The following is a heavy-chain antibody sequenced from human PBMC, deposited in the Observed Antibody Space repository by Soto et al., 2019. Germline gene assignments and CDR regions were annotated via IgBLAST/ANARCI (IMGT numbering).Heavy chain of an antibody. D-gene: IGHD3-3*01. J-gene: IGHJ6*02. V-gene: IGHV3-23*01. CDR1: GFSFGSSA. Sequence: GGSLRLSCVASGFSFGSSAMSWVRQAPGKGLEWVSAISGSGTTTYYADSVKGRFTISRDNSKNMVYVQMNSLRVEDTALYFCAKGPTIFGVIISYSYYYGMDVWGHGTTVTVS. CDR3: AKGPTIFGVIISYSYYYGMDV. CDR2: ISGSGTTT.